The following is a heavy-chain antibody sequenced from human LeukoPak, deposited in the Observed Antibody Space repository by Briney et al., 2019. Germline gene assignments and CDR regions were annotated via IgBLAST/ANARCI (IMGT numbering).Heavy chain of an antibody. CDR1: GFTFSSYA. Sequence: GGSLRLSCAASGFTFSSYAMSWVRQAPGKGLEWVSTISGSGGSTNHADSVKGRFTISRDDSKNTLYLQMNSLRAEDTAVYYCAKGSVGRYFDWLLPAGAAFDIWGQGTMVTVSS. CDR2: ISGSGGST. V-gene: IGHV3-23*01. J-gene: IGHJ3*02. CDR3: AKGSVGRYFDWLLPAGAAFDI. D-gene: IGHD3-9*01.